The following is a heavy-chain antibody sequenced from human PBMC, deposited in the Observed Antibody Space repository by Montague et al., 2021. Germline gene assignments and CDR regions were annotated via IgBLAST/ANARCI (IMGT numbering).Heavy chain of an antibody. CDR1: GGSISSRSYY. D-gene: IGHD2-21*02. CDR3: ARRGVVTGWFDP. CDR2: IYYSGST. J-gene: IGHJ5*02. Sequence: SETLSLTCTVSGGSISSRSYYWGWIRQPPGKGLEWIGSIYYSGSTYYNPSLKSRVTISVDTSKNQFSLKLSSVTAADTAVYYCARRGVVTGWFDPWGQGTLVTVSS. V-gene: IGHV4-39*07.